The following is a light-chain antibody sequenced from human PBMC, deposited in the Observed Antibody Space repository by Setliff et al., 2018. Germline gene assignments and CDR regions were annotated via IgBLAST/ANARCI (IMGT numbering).Light chain of an antibody. CDR2: DAS. V-gene: IGLV2-14*03. Sequence: QSALTQPASVSGSPGQSITISCTGTSSDVGAYNYVSWYQQHPRQAPKLMIYDASKRPSGVSYRFSGSKSGNTASLTISGLQAGDEADYFCTSYASGSTYVVFGGGTKVTVL. CDR3: TSYASGSTYVV. CDR1: SSDVGAYNY. J-gene: IGLJ2*01.